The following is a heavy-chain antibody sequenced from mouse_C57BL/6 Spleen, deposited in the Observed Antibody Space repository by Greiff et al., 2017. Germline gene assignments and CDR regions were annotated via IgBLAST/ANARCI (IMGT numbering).Heavy chain of an antibody. J-gene: IGHJ3*01. Sequence: QVQLQQSGPELVKPGASVKISCKASGYAFSSSWMNWVKQRPGKGLEWIGRIYPGDGDTNYNGKFKGKATLTADRSSSTAYMQLSSLTSEDSAVYFCARSEIYDGYYDYWGQGTLVTVSA. CDR2: IYPGDGDT. CDR3: ARSEIYDGYYDY. D-gene: IGHD2-3*01. V-gene: IGHV1-82*01. CDR1: GYAFSSSW.